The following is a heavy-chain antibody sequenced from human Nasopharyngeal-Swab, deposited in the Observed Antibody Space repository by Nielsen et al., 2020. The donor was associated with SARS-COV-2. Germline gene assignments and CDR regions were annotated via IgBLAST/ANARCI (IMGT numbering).Heavy chain of an antibody. D-gene: IGHD6-13*01. Sequence: GESLKISCAASGFTFSSYGMHWVRQARGKGLEWVGVLWSDGRKQYSADSVKGRFTISRANSKNTLYLQMNSLRAEDTAVYYCARAGWGYSSSWYIYYYYGMDVWGQGTTVTVSS. CDR2: LWSDGRKQ. J-gene: IGHJ6*02. CDR3: ARAGWGYSSSWYIYYYYGMDV. V-gene: IGHV3-33*01. CDR1: GFTFSSYG.